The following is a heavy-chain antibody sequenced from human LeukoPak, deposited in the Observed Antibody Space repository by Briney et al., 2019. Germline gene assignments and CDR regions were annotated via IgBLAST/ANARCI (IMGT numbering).Heavy chain of an antibody. CDR3: AKDEMATILRVGYYGMDV. CDR2: ISYDGSNK. Sequence: GGSLRLSCAASGLTFSSYGMHWVRQAPGKGLEWVAVISYDGSNKYYADSVKGRFTISRDNSKNTLYLQMNSLRAEDTAVYYCAKDEMATILRVGYYGMDVWGQGTTVTVSS. CDR1: GLTFSSYG. D-gene: IGHD5-24*01. J-gene: IGHJ6*02. V-gene: IGHV3-30*18.